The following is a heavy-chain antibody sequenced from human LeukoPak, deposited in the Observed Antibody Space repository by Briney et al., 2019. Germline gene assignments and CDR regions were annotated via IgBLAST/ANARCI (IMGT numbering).Heavy chain of an antibody. V-gene: IGHV1-2*02. Sequence: ASVKVSCEASGYTFTDYYMHWVRQAPGQGLEWMGWINPNSGGTNYAQKFQGRVTMTRDTSIGTAYMELSRLRSDDTAVYYCARDLSTYGPDYWGQGTLVTVSS. CDR3: ARDLSTYGPDY. D-gene: IGHD2-21*01. J-gene: IGHJ4*02. CDR1: GYTFTDYY. CDR2: INPNSGGT.